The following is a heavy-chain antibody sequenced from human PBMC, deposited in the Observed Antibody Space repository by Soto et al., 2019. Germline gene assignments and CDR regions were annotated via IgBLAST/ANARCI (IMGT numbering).Heavy chain of an antibody. CDR2: IGAARDP. Sequence: GSLRLSCAASGFSFSNYDMHWVRQVSGKALEWVSAIGAARDPYCLGSVKGRFTVSRDNAQKSLYLQMNNLRAEDTAVYYCARAYTGQLPRRADYYYALDVWGRGTPVTVSS. V-gene: IGHV3-13*05. CDR3: ARAYTGQLPRRADYYYALDV. D-gene: IGHD2-2*01. J-gene: IGHJ6*02. CDR1: GFSFSNYD.